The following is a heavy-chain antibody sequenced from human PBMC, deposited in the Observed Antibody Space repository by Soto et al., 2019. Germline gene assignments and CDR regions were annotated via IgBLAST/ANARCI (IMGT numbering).Heavy chain of an antibody. V-gene: IGHV4-39*01. CDR1: GGSISSSSYY. CDR3: ARLHSSSWYPVGYYYGMDV. Sequence: SETLSLTCTVSGGSISSSSYYWGWIRQPPGKGLEWIGSIYYSGSTYYNPSLKSRVTISVDTSKNQFSLKLSSVTAADTAVYYCARLHSSSWYPVGYYYGMDVWGQGTTVTVS. CDR2: IYYSGST. J-gene: IGHJ6*02. D-gene: IGHD6-13*01.